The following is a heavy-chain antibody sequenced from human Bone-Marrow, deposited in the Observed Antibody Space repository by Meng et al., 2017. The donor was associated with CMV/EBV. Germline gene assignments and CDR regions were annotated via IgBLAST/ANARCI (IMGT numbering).Heavy chain of an antibody. D-gene: IGHD5-24*01. CDR3: ARDRLHEEVPVAMIFDWFDP. V-gene: IGHV3-21*01. CDR1: GFIFSRYV. J-gene: IGHJ5*02. Sequence: GESLKISCAASGFIFSRYVMNWVRQAPGKGLEWVSSISGSGSFIYYADSMKGQFTISRDNAKNSLYLQINSLRAEDTAVYYCARDRLHEEVPVAMIFDWFDPWGQGTLVTVSS. CDR2: ISGSGSFI.